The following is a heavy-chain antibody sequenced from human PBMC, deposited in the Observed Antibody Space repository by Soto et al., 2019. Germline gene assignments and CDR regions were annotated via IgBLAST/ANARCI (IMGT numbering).Heavy chain of an antibody. J-gene: IGHJ4*02. CDR2: ISGSGRST. Sequence: PGGSLRLSCAASGFTFSDFSMHWVRQAPGKGLEWVSAISGSGRSTTYADSVKGRFTISRDNSKNTLYLQMNSLRAEDTAVYYCAMHLSIAAYDYWGQGTLVTVSS. V-gene: IGHV3-23*01. CDR1: GFTFSDFS. D-gene: IGHD6-6*01. CDR3: AMHLSIAAYDY.